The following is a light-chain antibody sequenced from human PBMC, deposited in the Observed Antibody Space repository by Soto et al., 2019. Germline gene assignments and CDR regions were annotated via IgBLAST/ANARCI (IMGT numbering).Light chain of an antibody. J-gene: IGKJ1*01. CDR1: QSILYTSNDKNF. V-gene: IGKV4-1*01. CDR3: QQYYTGRT. Sequence: DIVMTQSPDSLAVSLGERATINCKSSQSILYTSNDKNFLAWYQQKPGQPPKLLIYWASTRESGVPVRFSGSGSRTDFTLTISNLQAEDVAVYYCQQYYTGRTFGQGTKVEIK. CDR2: WAS.